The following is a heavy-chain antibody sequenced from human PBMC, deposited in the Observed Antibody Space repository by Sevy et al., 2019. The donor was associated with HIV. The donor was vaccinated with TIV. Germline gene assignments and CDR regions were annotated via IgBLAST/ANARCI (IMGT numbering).Heavy chain of an antibody. CDR2: IKPDGSDK. D-gene: IGHD1-26*01. CDR3: AQETFGRFDS. CDR1: GFSFSAYW. V-gene: IGHV3-7*01. J-gene: IGHJ4*02. Sequence: GGSLRLSCAASGFSFSAYWMNWVRQAPGKGLEWAANIKPDGSDKHYVDSAEGRFTISGDNAKNSLYLQMNSLRVEDTAMYYCAQETFGRFDSWGQGTLVTVSS.